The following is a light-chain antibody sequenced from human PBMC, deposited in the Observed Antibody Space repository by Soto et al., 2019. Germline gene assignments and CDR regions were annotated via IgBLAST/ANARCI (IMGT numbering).Light chain of an antibody. V-gene: IGKV3-20*01. CDR2: GAS. J-gene: IGKJ3*01. Sequence: EIVLTQSPGTLSLFPGERATLSCRASQSVSSTYFAWYRQKPGQPPSLLIYGASNRATGVPDRFSGSGSGPDFTLTISRLEPEYFSVYYCQQYISSPPGFTFGPGTTVEIK. CDR1: QSVSSTY. CDR3: QQYISSPPGFT.